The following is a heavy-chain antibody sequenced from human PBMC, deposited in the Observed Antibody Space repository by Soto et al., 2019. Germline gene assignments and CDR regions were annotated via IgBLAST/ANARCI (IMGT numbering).Heavy chain of an antibody. Sequence: GGSLRLSCAASGFTFSSYGMHWVRQAPGKGLEWVAVISYDGSNKYYADSVKGRFTISRDNSKNTLYLQMNSLRAEDTAVYYCAKGGGPPTHYYYYGMDVWGQGTTVTVSS. V-gene: IGHV3-30*18. CDR2: ISYDGSNK. J-gene: IGHJ6*02. D-gene: IGHD1-26*01. CDR3: AKGGGPPTHYYYYGMDV. CDR1: GFTFSSYG.